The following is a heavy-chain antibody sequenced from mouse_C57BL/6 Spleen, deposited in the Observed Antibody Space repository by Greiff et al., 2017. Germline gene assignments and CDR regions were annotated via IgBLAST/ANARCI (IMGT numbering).Heavy chain of an antibody. CDR2: ISYDGSN. J-gene: IGHJ3*01. CDR1: GYSITRGYY. Sequence: EVKLMESGPCLVKPSQSLSLTCSVPGYSITRGYYWNWIRQFPGNKLEWMGYISYDGSNNYNPSLKNRISITRATSKNQFFLKLNSVTTEDTATYYCARDRDFSWFAYWGQGTLVTVSA. D-gene: IGHD3-1*01. CDR3: ARDRDFSWFAY. V-gene: IGHV3-6*01.